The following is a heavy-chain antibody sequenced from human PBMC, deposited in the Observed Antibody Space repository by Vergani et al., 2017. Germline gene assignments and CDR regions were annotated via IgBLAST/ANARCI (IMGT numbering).Heavy chain of an antibody. Sequence: QVQLQESGPGLVKPSETLSLTCTVSGGSISSYYWSWIRQPPGKGLEWIGEINHSGSTNYNPSLKSRVTISVDTSKNQFSLKLSSVTAADTAVYYCARRNIVVVPAAPVYYYYYGMDVWGQGTTVTVSS. CDR3: ARRNIVVVPAAPVYYYYYGMDV. CDR2: INHSGST. CDR1: GGSISSYY. V-gene: IGHV4-34*01. J-gene: IGHJ6*02. D-gene: IGHD2-2*01.